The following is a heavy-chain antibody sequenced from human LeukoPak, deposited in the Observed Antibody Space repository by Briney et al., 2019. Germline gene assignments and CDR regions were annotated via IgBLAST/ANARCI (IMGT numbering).Heavy chain of an antibody. J-gene: IGHJ6*02. D-gene: IGHD3-16*01. V-gene: IGHV4-30-4*01. Sequence: PSETLSLTCTVSGVSISSGDYYWSWIRQPPGKGLEWIGYIYYSGSTYYNPSLKSRVTISVDTSKNQFSLKLSSVTAADAAVYYCARFYYYYGMDVWGQGTTVTVSS. CDR1: GVSISSGDYY. CDR3: ARFYYYYGMDV. CDR2: IYYSGST.